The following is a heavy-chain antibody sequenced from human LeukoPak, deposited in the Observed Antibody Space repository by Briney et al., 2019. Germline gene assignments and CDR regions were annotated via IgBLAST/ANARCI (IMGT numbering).Heavy chain of an antibody. CDR2: IYYRGST. J-gene: IGHJ6*02. Sequence: SETLSLTCTVSGGSISSYYWSWIRQPPGKGLEWIGYIYYRGSTNYNPSLKSRVTISVDTSKNQFSLKLSSVTAADTAVYYCARYRTYCSSTSCYYGDEYYYYYGMDVWGQGTTVTVSS. CDR1: GGSISSYY. V-gene: IGHV4-59*01. CDR3: ARYRTYCSSTSCYYGDEYYYYYGMDV. D-gene: IGHD2-2*01.